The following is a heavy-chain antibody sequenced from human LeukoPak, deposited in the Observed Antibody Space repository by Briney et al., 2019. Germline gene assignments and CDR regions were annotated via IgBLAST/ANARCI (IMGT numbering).Heavy chain of an antibody. J-gene: IGHJ6*03. CDR2: IDPNSGGT. V-gene: IGHV1-2*02. CDR1: GYTFTGYY. Sequence: ASVKVSCKASGYTFTGYYMHWVRQAPGQGLEWMGWIDPNSGGTNYAQKFQGRVTMTRDTSISTAYMELSRLRSDDTAVYYCARGTYYYYYYMDVWGKGTTVTVSS. CDR3: ARGTYYYYYYMDV.